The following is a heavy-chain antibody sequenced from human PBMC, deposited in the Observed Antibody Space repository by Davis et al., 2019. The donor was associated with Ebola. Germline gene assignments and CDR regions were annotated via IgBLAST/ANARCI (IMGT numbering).Heavy chain of an antibody. V-gene: IGHV4-39*01. D-gene: IGHD2-2*01. CDR1: GGSISSSSYY. Sequence: SETLSLTCTVSGGSISSSSYYWGWIRQPPGKGLEWIGSIYYSGSTYYNPSLKSRVTISVDTSKNQFSLKLSSVTAADTAVYYCARHPGCPVLIPSWMASSTSCNYGMDVWGQGTTVTVSS. CDR3: ARHPGCPVLIPSWMASSTSCNYGMDV. J-gene: IGHJ6*02. CDR2: IYYSGST.